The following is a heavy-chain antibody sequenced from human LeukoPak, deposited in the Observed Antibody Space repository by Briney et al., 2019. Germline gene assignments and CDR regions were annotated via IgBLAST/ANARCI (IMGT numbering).Heavy chain of an antibody. CDR1: GDTFSGYA. CDR3: ARAFYDRFPVDF. Sequence: SVRVSCEASGDTFSGYAISWVRQAPGQGLEWMGRIIPIFGVPNYAQKFQGRVTITADTSTNTAYMELSSPRSEDTAVYYCARAFYDRFPVDFWGQGTLVTVSS. D-gene: IGHD3-16*01. J-gene: IGHJ4*02. CDR2: IIPIFGVP. V-gene: IGHV1-69*17.